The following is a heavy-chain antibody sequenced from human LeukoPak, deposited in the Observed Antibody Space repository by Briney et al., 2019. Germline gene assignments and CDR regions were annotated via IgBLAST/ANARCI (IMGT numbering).Heavy chain of an antibody. CDR2: ISWNSGSI. D-gene: IGHD4-17*01. J-gene: IGHJ4*02. Sequence: PGGSLRLSCAASGFTFDDYAMHWVRQAPGKGLGWVSGISWNSGSIGYADSVKGRFTISRDNAKNSLYLQMNSLRAEDTALYYCAKDSYGDYSYYFDYWGQGTLVAVSS. CDR1: GFTFDDYA. V-gene: IGHV3-9*01. CDR3: AKDSYGDYSYYFDY.